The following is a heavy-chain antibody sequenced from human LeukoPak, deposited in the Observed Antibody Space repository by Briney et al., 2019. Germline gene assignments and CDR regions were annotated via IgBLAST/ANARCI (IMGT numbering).Heavy chain of an antibody. CDR2: IYSGGTT. CDR3: ARGYCSGGGCSPDYFDY. CDR1: GFTVTNNY. Sequence: GGSLRLSCAASGFTVTNNYMSWVRQAPGKGLEWVSIIYSGGTTYYADSVKGRVTISRDNSKNTLYLQTNSLRAEDTAVYYCARGYCSGGGCSPDYFDYWGQGTLVTVSS. D-gene: IGHD2-15*01. V-gene: IGHV3-53*01. J-gene: IGHJ4*02.